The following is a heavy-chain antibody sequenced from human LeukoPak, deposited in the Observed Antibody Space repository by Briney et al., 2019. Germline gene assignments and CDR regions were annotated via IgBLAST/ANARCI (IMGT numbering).Heavy chain of an antibody. CDR1: GGSFSSGGYS. Sequence: SETLSLTCAVSGGSFSSGGYSWSWIRQPPGQGLEWIGYIYHSGSTYYNPSLKSRVTISVHRSKNQFSLKLSSVTAADTAVYYCARTTMVRGDNDAFDIWGQGTMVTVSS. CDR3: ARTTMVRGDNDAFDI. V-gene: IGHV4-30-2*01. CDR2: IYHSGST. D-gene: IGHD3-10*01. J-gene: IGHJ3*02.